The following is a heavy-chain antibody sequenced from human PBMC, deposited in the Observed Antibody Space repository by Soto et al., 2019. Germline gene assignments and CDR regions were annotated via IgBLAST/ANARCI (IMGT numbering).Heavy chain of an antibody. CDR1: GYTFTSYD. CDR2: MNPESRNT. V-gene: IGHV1-8*01. J-gene: IGHJ4*02. Sequence: QVQLVQSGAEVKEPGASVRVSCKASGYTFTSYDINWVRQATGQGLEWMGWMNPESRNTGYAQKFQGRVTMTRDTPKSTAYMELTSLRSEDTAVYYCARFVRHQLPTIDFWGQGTLVTVSS. CDR3: ARFVRHQLPTIDF. D-gene: IGHD2-2*01.